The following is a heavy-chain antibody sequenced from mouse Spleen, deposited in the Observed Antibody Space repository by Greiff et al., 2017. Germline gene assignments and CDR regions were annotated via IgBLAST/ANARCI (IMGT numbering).Heavy chain of an antibody. J-gene: IGHJ3*01. CDR3: ARYGDWFAY. CDR2: IHPNSGST. Sequence: VKVVESGAELVKPGASVKLSCKASGYTFTSYWMHWVKQRPGQGLEWIGMIHPNSGSTNYNEKFKSKATLTVDKSSSTAYMQLSSLTSEDSAVYYCARYGDWFAYWGQGTLVTVSA. CDR1: GYTFTSYW. V-gene: IGHV1-64*01. D-gene: IGHD1-1*02.